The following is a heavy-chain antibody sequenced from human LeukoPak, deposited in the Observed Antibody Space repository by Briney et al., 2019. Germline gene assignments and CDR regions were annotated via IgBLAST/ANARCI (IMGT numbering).Heavy chain of an antibody. Sequence: HHGGSLRLSCAASGFTVSSNYMSWVRQAPGKGLEWVSVIYSGGSTYYADSVKGRFTISRDNSKNTLYLQMNSLRAEDTAVYYCARAGSSWSREGYFDYWGQGTLVTVSS. CDR1: GFTVSSNY. CDR2: IYSGGST. CDR3: ARAGSSWSREGYFDY. D-gene: IGHD6-13*01. V-gene: IGHV3-66*01. J-gene: IGHJ4*02.